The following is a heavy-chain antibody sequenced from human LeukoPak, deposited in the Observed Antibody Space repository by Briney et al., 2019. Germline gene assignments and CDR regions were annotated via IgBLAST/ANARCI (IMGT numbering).Heavy chain of an antibody. CDR1: GFTVSSNY. V-gene: IGHV3-53*01. CDR3: ARGGDSSGYTAPFFDY. J-gene: IGHJ4*02. Sequence: GGSLRLPCAASGFTVSSNYMSWVRQAPGKGLEWVSVIYSGGSTYYADSVKGRFTISRDNSKNTLYLQMNSLRAEDTAVYYCARGGDSSGYTAPFFDYWGQGTLVTVSS. CDR2: IYSGGST. D-gene: IGHD3-22*01.